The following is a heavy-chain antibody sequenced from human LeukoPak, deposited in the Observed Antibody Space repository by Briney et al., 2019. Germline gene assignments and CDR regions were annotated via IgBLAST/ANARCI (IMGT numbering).Heavy chain of an antibody. Sequence: SETLSLTCTVSGYSISSGYYWGWIRQPPGKGLEWIGSIYHSGNTYYNPSLKSRVTISVDTSKNQFSLKLSSVTAADTAVYYCARGPSKFYYDTRDSSVYFDYWGQGTLVTVSS. CDR2: IYHSGNT. V-gene: IGHV4-38-2*02. CDR3: ARGPSKFYYDTRDSSVYFDY. D-gene: IGHD3-22*01. CDR1: GYSISSGYY. J-gene: IGHJ4*02.